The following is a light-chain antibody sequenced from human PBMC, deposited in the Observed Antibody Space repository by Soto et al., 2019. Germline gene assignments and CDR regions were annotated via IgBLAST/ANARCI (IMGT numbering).Light chain of an antibody. CDR1: QSISSW. J-gene: IGKJ1*01. CDR3: QQYNSYSQT. V-gene: IGKV1-5*01. Sequence: DIQMTQSPSPLSASVGDRVTITWRASQSISSWLAWYQQKPGKAPKLLIYDASSLESGVPSRFSGSGSGTEFTRTISSLQHDDFATYYCQQYNSYSQTFGQGTKVDI. CDR2: DAS.